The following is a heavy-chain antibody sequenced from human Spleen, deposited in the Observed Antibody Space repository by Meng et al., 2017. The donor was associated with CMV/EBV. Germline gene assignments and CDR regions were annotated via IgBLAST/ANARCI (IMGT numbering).Heavy chain of an antibody. D-gene: IGHD5-18*01. J-gene: IGHJ4*02. Sequence: GGSLRLSCAASGFTFSSYAMSWVRQAPGKGLEWVSAISGSGGSTYYADSVKGRFTISRDNSKNTLYLQMNSLRAEDTAVYYCAKEYSRRGYSYGFDYWGQGTLVTSPQ. CDR2: ISGSGGST. CDR3: AKEYSRRGYSYGFDY. V-gene: IGHV3-23*01. CDR1: GFTFSSYA.